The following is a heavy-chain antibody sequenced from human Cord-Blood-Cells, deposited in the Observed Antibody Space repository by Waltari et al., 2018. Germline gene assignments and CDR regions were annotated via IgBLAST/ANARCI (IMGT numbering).Heavy chain of an antibody. Sequence: QVQLQQWGAGLLKPSETLSLTCAVYGGSFSGYYWSWNRQPPGKGLGWIGESNHSGSTNYNPSLKSRVTISVDTSKNQFSLKLSSVTAADTAVYYCARISSITGSDYWGQGTLVTVSS. V-gene: IGHV4-34*01. J-gene: IGHJ4*02. D-gene: IGHD5-12*01. CDR3: ARISSITGSDY. CDR1: GGSFSGYY. CDR2: SNHSGST.